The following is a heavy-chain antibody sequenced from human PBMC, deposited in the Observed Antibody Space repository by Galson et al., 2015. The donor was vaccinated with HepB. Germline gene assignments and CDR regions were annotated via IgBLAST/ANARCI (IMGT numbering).Heavy chain of an antibody. CDR2: IIPIFGTA. CDR3: ARRAVGATSKHYYYYYGMDV. V-gene: IGHV1-69*13. Sequence: SVKVSCKASGGTFSSYAISWVRQAPGQGLEWMGGIIPIFGTANYAQKFQGRVTITADESTSTAYMELSSLRSEDTAVYYCARRAVGATSKHYYYYYGMDVWGQGTTVTVSS. J-gene: IGHJ6*02. CDR1: GGTFSSYA. D-gene: IGHD1-26*01.